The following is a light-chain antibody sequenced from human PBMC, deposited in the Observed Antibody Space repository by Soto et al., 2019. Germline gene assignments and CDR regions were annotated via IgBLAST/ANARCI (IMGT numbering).Light chain of an antibody. Sequence: QSALTQPPSVSGSPGQSITISCTGTSSDVGGYNYVSWYQQHPGKAPKLLIYEVSNRPSGVPNRFSGSKSGNTASLAISGLQAEDEADYYCSSYSSSSTLGVFGGGTKVTVL. CDR3: SSYSSSSTLGV. J-gene: IGLJ2*01. V-gene: IGLV2-14*01. CDR1: SSDVGGYNY. CDR2: EVS.